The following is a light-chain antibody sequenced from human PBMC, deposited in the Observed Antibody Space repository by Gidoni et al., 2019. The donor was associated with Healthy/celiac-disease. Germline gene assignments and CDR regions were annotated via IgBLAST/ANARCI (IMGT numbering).Light chain of an antibody. CDR2: EFS. CDR1: SSDVCDYNY. V-gene: IGLV2-8*01. Sequence: SALTQPPSASGSPGQSVTITCTGTSSDVCDYNYVSWYQPHPGNAPKLMIYEFSKRPSGVPDRFSGSKSGNTASLTVSGLQAEDEADYYCSSYAGSNNVVFGGGTKLTVL. J-gene: IGLJ2*01. CDR3: SSYAGSNNVV.